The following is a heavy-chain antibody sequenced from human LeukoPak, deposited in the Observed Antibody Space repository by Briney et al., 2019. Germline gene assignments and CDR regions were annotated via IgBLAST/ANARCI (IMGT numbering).Heavy chain of an antibody. CDR3: ARSRERNCLSTSRYIDLQPT. D-gene: IGHD2-2*02. V-gene: IGHV4-61*02. J-gene: IGHJ1*01. Sequence: PSETLSLTCTVSGGSISSGSYYWSWIRQPAGKGLEWIGRIYTSGSTEYNASRKSRVTISLDTSKNQFSLKVSSVSAADTAVYYCARSRERNCLSTSRYIDLQPTWGQGTLVTVSS. CDR1: GGSISSGSYY. CDR2: IYTSGST.